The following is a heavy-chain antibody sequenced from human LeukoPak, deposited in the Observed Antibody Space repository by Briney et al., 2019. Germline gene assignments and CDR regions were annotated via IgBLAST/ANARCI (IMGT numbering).Heavy chain of an antibody. CDR3: ARVSKSSSWYRGWFDP. Sequence: SETLSLTCTVSGGSISSYYWSWIRQPPGKGLEWIGYIYYSGSTYYNPSLKSRVTISVDTSKNQFSLKLSSVTAADTAVYYCARVSKSSSWYRGWFDPWGQGTLVTVSS. CDR2: IYYSGST. CDR1: GGSISSYY. V-gene: IGHV4-59*01. D-gene: IGHD6-13*01. J-gene: IGHJ5*02.